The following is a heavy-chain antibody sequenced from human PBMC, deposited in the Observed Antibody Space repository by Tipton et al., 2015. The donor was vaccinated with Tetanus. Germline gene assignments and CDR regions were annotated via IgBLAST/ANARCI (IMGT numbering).Heavy chain of an antibody. D-gene: IGHD3-22*01. CDR1: GGSISSSSYY. J-gene: IGHJ5*02. Sequence: LRLSCTVSGGSISSSSYYWGWIRQPPGKGLEWIGSIYYSGSTYYNPSLKSRVTISVDTSKNQFSLKLSSVTAADTAVYYCARHRYYYDSSGYSYRGPWFDPWGQGTLVTVSS. V-gene: IGHV4-39*01. CDR3: ARHRYYYDSSGYSYRGPWFDP. CDR2: IYYSGST.